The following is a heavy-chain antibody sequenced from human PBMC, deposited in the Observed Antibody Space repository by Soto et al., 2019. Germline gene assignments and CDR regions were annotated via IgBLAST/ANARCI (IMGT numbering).Heavy chain of an antibody. V-gene: IGHV3-23*01. CDR1: GFTFSSYA. CDR2: ISGSGGST. J-gene: IGHJ4*02. Sequence: GRSLRLSCAASGFTFSSYAMSWVRQAPGKGLEWVSAISGSGGSTYYADSVKGRFTISRDNSMNTLDLQMNSLRAEDTAVYYCANNLLSYAAFDYWGQGTLVTVSS. D-gene: IGHD1-26*01. CDR3: ANNLLSYAAFDY.